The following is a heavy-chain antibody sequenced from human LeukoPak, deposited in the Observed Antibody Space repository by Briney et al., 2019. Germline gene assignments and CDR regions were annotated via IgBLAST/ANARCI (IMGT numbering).Heavy chain of an antibody. CDR1: GFTFSSYA. Sequence: GGSLRLSCAASGFTFSSYAMSWVRQAPGKGLEWVSAISGSGGSTYYADSVKGRFTISRDNSKNTLYLQMNSLRAEDTAVYYCAKDQEGNTAIVTGFDYWGQGTLVTVSS. J-gene: IGHJ4*02. CDR3: AKDQEGNTAIVTGFDY. D-gene: IGHD5-18*01. CDR2: ISGSGGST. V-gene: IGHV3-23*01.